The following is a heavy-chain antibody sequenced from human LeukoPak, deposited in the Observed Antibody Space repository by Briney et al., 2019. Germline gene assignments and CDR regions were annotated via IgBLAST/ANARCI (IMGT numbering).Heavy chain of an antibody. V-gene: IGHV3-7*05. CDR1: GFTFSSYE. J-gene: IGHJ4*02. CDR2: IKQDGSEK. CDR3: ARLTYYDFWSGYKFDY. D-gene: IGHD3-3*01. Sequence: GGSLRLSCAASGFTFSSYEMSWVRQAPGKGLEWVANIKQDGSEKYYVDSVKGRFTISRDNAKNSLYLQMNSLRAEDTAVYYCARLTYYDFWSGYKFDYWGQGTLVTVSS.